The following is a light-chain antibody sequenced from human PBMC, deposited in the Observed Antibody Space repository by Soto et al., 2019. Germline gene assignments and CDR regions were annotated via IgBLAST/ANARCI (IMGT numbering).Light chain of an antibody. CDR3: QQYNNWPPLT. J-gene: IGKJ4*01. Sequence: EIVMTQSPATLSVSPGERATLSCRASQSVSSNLAWYQQKPGQAPRLLIYAASTRATGIPAGFSGSGSGTEFTLTISSLQSEDFAVYYCQQYNNWPPLTFGGGTKVEIK. CDR1: QSVSSN. V-gene: IGKV3-15*01. CDR2: AAS.